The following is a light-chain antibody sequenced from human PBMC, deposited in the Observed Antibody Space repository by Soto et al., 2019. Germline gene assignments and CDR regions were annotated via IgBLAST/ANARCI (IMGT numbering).Light chain of an antibody. CDR1: QRVYNW. CDR2: SVS. CDR3: QQYNSYLS. Sequence: IEMTQYPSTVSASVGARVTITCRASQRVYNWLAWYQQKPGKAPKLLISSVSTLESGVPSRFSGSGSGTEFTLAISSLQPEDLGTYYCQQYNSYLSFGPGNKVEI. J-gene: IGKJ3*01. V-gene: IGKV1-5*01.